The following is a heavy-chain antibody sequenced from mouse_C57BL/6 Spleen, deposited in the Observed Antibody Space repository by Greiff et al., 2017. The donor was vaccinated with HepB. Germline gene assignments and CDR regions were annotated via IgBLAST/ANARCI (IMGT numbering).Heavy chain of an antibody. J-gene: IGHJ2*01. CDR2: IDPENGDT. CDR1: GFNIKDDY. CDR3: TLFTTVERVLYYFDY. D-gene: IGHD1-1*01. Sequence: EVKLQQSGAELVRPGASVKLSCTASGFNIKDDYMHWVKQRPEQGLEWIGWIDPENGDTEYASKFQGKATITADTSSNTAYLQLSSLTSEDTAVYYCTLFTTVERVLYYFDYWGQGTTLTVSS. V-gene: IGHV14-4*01.